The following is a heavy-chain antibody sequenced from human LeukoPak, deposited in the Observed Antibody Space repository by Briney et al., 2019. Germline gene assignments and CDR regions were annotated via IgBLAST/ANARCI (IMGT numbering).Heavy chain of an antibody. V-gene: IGHV3-9*01. CDR2: ISWNSGSI. D-gene: IGHD3-10*01. Sequence: GGSLRLSCAASGFTVSSNYMSWVRQAPGKGLEWVSGISWNSGSIGYADSVKGRFTISRDNAKNSLYLQMNSLRAEDTALYYCAKGASPMVRGVIDYWGQGTLVTVSS. CDR3: AKGASPMVRGVIDY. CDR1: GFTVSSNY. J-gene: IGHJ4*02.